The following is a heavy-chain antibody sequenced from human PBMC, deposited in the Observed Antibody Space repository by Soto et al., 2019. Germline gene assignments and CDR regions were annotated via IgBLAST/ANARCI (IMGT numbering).Heavy chain of an antibody. CDR1: GGSFSGYY. CDR3: ARARIAARNWFDP. J-gene: IGHJ5*02. D-gene: IGHD6-13*01. CDR2: INHSGST. V-gene: IGHV4-34*01. Sequence: SETLSLTCAVYGGSFSGYYWSWTRQPPGKGLEWIGEINHSGSTNYNPSLKSRVTISVDTSKNQFSLKLSSVTAADTAVYYCARARIAARNWFDPWGQGTLVTVSS.